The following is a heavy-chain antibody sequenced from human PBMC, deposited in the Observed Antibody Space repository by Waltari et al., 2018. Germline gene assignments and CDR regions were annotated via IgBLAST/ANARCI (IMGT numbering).Heavy chain of an antibody. CDR2: IYTRGST. Sequence: QVQLQESGPGLVKPSQTLSLTCTVSGGSISSGSYYWSWIRQPAGKGLEWIGRIYTRGSTNYNPSLKSRVTISVDTSKNQFSLKLSSVTAADTAVYYCARTRYYYDSSGYYSDYWGQGTLVTVSS. J-gene: IGHJ4*02. V-gene: IGHV4-61*02. CDR3: ARTRYYYDSSGYYSDY. CDR1: GGSISSGSYY. D-gene: IGHD3-22*01.